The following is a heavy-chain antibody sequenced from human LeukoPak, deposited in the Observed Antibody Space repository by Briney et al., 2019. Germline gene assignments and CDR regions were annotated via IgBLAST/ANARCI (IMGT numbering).Heavy chain of an antibody. CDR2: INHSGST. D-gene: IGHD3-10*01. J-gene: IGHJ4*02. CDR1: GGSFRGYY. CDR3: ARAPYYYGSGSYYLI. V-gene: IGHV4-34*01. Sequence: SETLSLTCAVYGGSFRGYYWSWIRQPPGKGLEWMGEINHSGSTNYNPSPKNRVTISVDTSKNQFSLKLSFVSAADTAVYYCARAPYYYGSGSYYLIWGQGTLVTVSS.